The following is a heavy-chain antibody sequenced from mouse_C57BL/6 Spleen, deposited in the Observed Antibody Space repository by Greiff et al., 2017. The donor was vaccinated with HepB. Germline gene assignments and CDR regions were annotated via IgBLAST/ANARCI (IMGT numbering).Heavy chain of an antibody. Sequence: QVQLKQPGAELVKPGASVKLSCKASGYTFTSYWMHWVKQRPGQGLEWIGMIHPNSGSTNYNEKFKSKATLTVDKSSSTAYMQLSSLTSEDSAVYYCARAGDLPYAMDYWGQGTSVTVSS. CDR1: GYTFTSYW. CDR3: ARAGDLPYAMDY. J-gene: IGHJ4*01. V-gene: IGHV1-64*01. D-gene: IGHD3-3*01. CDR2: IHPNSGST.